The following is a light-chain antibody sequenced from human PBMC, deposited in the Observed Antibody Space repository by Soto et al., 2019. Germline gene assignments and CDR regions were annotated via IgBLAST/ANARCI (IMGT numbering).Light chain of an antibody. CDR1: QSVSSY. CDR2: DAS. Sequence: EIVLTQSPATLSLSPGERATLSCRASQSVSSYLAWYQQKPGQAPRLLIYDASSRATGIPARFSGSGSGTDFTLTTSSLAPEDFAVYYCPQRSNWPTFGGGTKVEIK. CDR3: PQRSNWPT. J-gene: IGKJ4*01. V-gene: IGKV3-11*01.